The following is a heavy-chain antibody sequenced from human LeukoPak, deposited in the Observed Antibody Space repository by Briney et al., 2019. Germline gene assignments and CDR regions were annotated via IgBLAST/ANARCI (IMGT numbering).Heavy chain of an antibody. D-gene: IGHD6-19*01. CDR3: ARGRYSSGSNWYFDL. V-gene: IGHV4-34*01. CDR2: INHSGST. CDR1: GGSFSGYY. J-gene: IGHJ2*01. Sequence: PSETLSLTCAVYGGSFSGYYWSWIRQPPGKGLEWTGEINHSGSTNYNPSLKSRVTISVDTSKNQFSLKLSSVTAADTAVYYCARGRYSSGSNWYFDLWGRGTLVTVSS.